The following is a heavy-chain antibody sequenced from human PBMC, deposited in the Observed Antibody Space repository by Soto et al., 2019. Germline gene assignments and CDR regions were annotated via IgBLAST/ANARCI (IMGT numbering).Heavy chain of an antibody. Sequence: ASVKVSCKASGYTFTSYGISWVRQAPGQGLEWMGWISAYNGNTNYAQKLQGRVTMTTDTSTSTAYMELRSLRSDDTAVYYCARGGSPYCSSTSCYPQRDAFDIWGQGTMVTDSS. CDR3: ARGGSPYCSSTSCYPQRDAFDI. CDR1: GYTFTSYG. CDR2: ISAYNGNT. V-gene: IGHV1-18*01. J-gene: IGHJ3*02. D-gene: IGHD2-2*01.